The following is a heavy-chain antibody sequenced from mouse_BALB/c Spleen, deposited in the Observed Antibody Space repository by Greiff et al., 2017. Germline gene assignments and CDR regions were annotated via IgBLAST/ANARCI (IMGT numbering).Heavy chain of an antibody. J-gene: IGHJ2*01. CDR1: GFTFSSFG. Sequence: EVKLVESGGGLVQPGGSRKLSCAASGFTFSSFGMHWVRQAPEKGLEWVAYISSGSSTIYYADTVKGRFTISRDNPKNTLFLQMTSLRSEDTAMYYCARGIYYFDYWGQGTTLTVSS. CDR2: ISSGSSTI. V-gene: IGHV5-17*02. CDR3: ARGIYYFDY.